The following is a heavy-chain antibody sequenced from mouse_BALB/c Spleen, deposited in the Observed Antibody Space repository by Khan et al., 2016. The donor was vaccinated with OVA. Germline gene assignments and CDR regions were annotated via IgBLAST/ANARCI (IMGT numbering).Heavy chain of an antibody. CDR1: GFSLTDYG. CDR2: IWGGGST. CDR3: AKGVWSYYFALDY. Sequence: QVQLQQSGLGLVAPSQSLSITCTVSGFSLTDYGVSWIRQPPGKGLEWLGVIWGGGSTYYNSALKSRLSISKDNSKSQVFLKMNSLQTDDTAMYYCAKGVWSYYFALDYWGQGTSVTVSS. V-gene: IGHV2-6-5*01. D-gene: IGHD2-10*02. J-gene: IGHJ4*01.